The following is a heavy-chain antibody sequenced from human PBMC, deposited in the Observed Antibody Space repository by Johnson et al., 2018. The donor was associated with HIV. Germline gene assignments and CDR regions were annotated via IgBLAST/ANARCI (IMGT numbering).Heavy chain of an antibody. CDR2: IRYDGSNK. CDR3: AKDFIAAAGHDAFDI. D-gene: IGHD6-13*01. Sequence: QVQLVESGGGLVQPGRSLRLSCEASGLMFSRYGMHWVRQAPGRGLEWVAFIRYDGSNKYYADSVKGRFTISRDNSKNKLYLQMNSLRAEDTAVYYCAKDFIAAAGHDAFDIWGQGTMVTVSS. CDR1: GLMFSRYG. J-gene: IGHJ3*02. V-gene: IGHV3-30*02.